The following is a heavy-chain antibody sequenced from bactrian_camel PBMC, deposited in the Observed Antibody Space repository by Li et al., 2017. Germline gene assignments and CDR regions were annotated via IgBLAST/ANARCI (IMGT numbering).Heavy chain of an antibody. V-gene: IGHV3S55*01. J-gene: IGHJ4*01. CDR1: GYTYSSCS. Sequence: QVQLVESGGGSVQAGGSLRLSCAASGYTYSSCSMGWYRQAPGKERELVSTSRRDGSTYYADSVKGRFTISQEKVKNTVYLQLNSLRSDDTAMYYCTKAENSDALGYPQYWGQGTQVTVS. D-gene: IGHD5*01. CDR2: SRRDGST. CDR3: TKAENSDALGYPQY.